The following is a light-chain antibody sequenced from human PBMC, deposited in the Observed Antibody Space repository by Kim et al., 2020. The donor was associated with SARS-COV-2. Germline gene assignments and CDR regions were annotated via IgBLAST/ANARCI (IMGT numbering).Light chain of an antibody. CDR3: QKDNNWPRT. CDR2: GAT. CDR1: LSGTVN. V-gene: IGKV3D-15*01. J-gene: IGKJ1*01. Sequence: LGQRASPPRTARASLSGTVNVGWYQQTPGQAPSLLIAGATTTASGTPARISGCGSGTYFTLTISSLQSDAVADYYWQKDNNWPRTFGQGTKVDIK.